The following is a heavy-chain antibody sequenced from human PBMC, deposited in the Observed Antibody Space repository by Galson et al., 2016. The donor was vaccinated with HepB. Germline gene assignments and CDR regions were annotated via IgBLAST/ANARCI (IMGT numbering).Heavy chain of an antibody. Sequence: SLRLSCAASGFTLSRFAMHWVRQAPGKGLEWVAVIWNDGTTENYADSVKGRFTIARDISKNTLYLQMSSLRAEDTAVYYCVRTSYYYMDVWGKGTTVIVSS. D-gene: IGHD1-7*01. V-gene: IGHV3-33*03. CDR1: GFTLSRFA. J-gene: IGHJ6*03. CDR3: VRTSYYYMDV. CDR2: IWNDGTTE.